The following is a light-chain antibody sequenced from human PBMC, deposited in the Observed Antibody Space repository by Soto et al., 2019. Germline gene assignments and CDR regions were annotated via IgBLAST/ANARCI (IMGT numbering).Light chain of an antibody. V-gene: IGKV3-11*01. CDR3: QHRSIWPPT. CDR1: QSVATF. Sequence: EIVLTQSPATLSLSPGERATLSCRASQSVATFVAWYQHQPGQAPRLLIYDASNRATGIPARFSGSGSGTDFTLTISSLEPEDFAVYYCQHRSIWPPTFGQGTKLEIK. J-gene: IGKJ2*01. CDR2: DAS.